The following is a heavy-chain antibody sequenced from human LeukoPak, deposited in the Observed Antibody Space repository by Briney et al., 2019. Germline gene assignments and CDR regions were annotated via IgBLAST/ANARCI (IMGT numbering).Heavy chain of an antibody. CDR3: AREVCGGDCYSYYFDY. V-gene: IGHV3-21*01. Sequence: GGSLRPSCTASGFTFSNYELNWVRQAPGKGLEWVSSISSSSSYIYYADSVKGRFTISRDNAKNSLYLQMNSLRAEDTAVYYCAREVCGGDCYSYYFDYWGQGTLVTVSS. CDR1: GFTFSNYE. CDR2: ISSSSSYI. J-gene: IGHJ4*02. D-gene: IGHD2-21*02.